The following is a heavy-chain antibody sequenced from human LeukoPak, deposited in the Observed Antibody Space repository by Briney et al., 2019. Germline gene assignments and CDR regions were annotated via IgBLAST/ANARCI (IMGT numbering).Heavy chain of an antibody. D-gene: IGHD6-13*01. Sequence: GRSLRLSCAASGFTFSSYGMHWVRQAPGKGLEWVAVISYDGSNKYYADSVKGRFTISRDNSKNTLYLQMNSLRAEDTAVYYCAKDFIYSSSWFDYWGQGTLVTVSS. CDR1: GFTFSSYG. CDR3: AKDFIYSSSWFDY. CDR2: ISYDGSNK. J-gene: IGHJ4*02. V-gene: IGHV3-30*18.